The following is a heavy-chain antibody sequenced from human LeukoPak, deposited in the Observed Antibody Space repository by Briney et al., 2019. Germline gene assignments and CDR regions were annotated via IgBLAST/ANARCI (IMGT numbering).Heavy chain of an antibody. CDR2: ISGSGGST. CDR3: AREEACGGDCYQLHY. CDR1: GFTFSTYA. J-gene: IGHJ4*02. Sequence: PGGSLRLSCAASGFTFSTYAMSWVRQAPGKGLEWVSSISGSGGSTFYADSVKGRFTISRDNAKNSLYLQMNSLRAEDTAVFYCAREEACGGDCYQLHYWGQGTLVTVSS. V-gene: IGHV3-23*01. D-gene: IGHD2-21*02.